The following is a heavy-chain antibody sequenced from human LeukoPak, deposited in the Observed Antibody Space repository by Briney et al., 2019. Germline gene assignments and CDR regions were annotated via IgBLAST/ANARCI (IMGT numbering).Heavy chain of an antibody. D-gene: IGHD6-13*01. CDR1: GFTFDDYA. CDR2: ISWNSGSI. V-gene: IGHV3-9*01. Sequence: GRSLRLSCAASGFTFDDYAMHWVRQAPGKGLEWVSGISWNSGSIGYADSVKGRFTISRDNAKNSLYLQMNSLRAEDTALYYCAKDGSSSRRYFDYWGQGTLVTVSS. CDR3: AKDGSSSRRYFDY. J-gene: IGHJ4*02.